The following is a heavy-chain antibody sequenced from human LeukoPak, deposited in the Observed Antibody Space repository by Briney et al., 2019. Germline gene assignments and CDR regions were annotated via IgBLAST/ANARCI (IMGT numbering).Heavy chain of an antibody. Sequence: PSETLSLTCTVSGASIRGSSYYWAWIRQTPGKGLEWIGSIYYSGSTHYTPSLKSRLTMSVDTSKNQFSLRASSVTAADTAVYYCARNSSYYNTGGFDYWGQGILVTVSS. V-gene: IGHV4-39*01. D-gene: IGHD3-10*01. CDR3: ARNSSYYNTGGFDY. J-gene: IGHJ4*02. CDR2: IYYSGST. CDR1: GASIRGSSYY.